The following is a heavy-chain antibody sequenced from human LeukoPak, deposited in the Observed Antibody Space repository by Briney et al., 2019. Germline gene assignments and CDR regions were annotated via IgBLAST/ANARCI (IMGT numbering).Heavy chain of an antibody. J-gene: IGHJ6*02. V-gene: IGHV3-7*01. CDR3: AREGALAAAGTDYYYGMDV. CDR1: GFTFSSDW. Sequence: GGSLRLSCAASGFTFSSDWMSWVRQAPGRGREGVANIKQDGSEKYYVDSVKGRFTISRDNAKNSLYLQMNSLRAEDTAVYYCAREGALAAAGTDYYYGMDVWGQGTTVTVSS. CDR2: IKQDGSEK. D-gene: IGHD6-13*01.